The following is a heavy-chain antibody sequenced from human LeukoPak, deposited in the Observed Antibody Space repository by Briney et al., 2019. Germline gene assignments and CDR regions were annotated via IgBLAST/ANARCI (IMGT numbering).Heavy chain of an antibody. CDR2: IYPGGSDI. Sequence: GESLKISCKGSGYSFTSYWIGWVRQMPGKGLEWMALIYPGGSDIRYSPSFQGQVTISVDKSISTAYLQWSSLKASDTAMYYCARHYSSGSTSSHFDYWGQGTLVTVSS. V-gene: IGHV5-51*01. CDR3: ARHYSSGSTSSHFDY. CDR1: GYSFTSYW. J-gene: IGHJ4*02. D-gene: IGHD6-6*01.